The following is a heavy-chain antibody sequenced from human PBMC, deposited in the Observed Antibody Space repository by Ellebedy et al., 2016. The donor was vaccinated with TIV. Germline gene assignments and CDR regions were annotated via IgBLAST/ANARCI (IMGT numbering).Heavy chain of an antibody. V-gene: IGHV5-10-1*01. CDR2: IDPTDSYS. D-gene: IGHD4-17*01. Sequence: GESLKISCQGSGHSFTGYWISWVRQLPGKGLEWMGRIDPTDSYSDYSPSFQGHVHFSADMSIYTAYLQWGSLKASDTAMYYCASHHDFGDYVGSFHHWGQGTPVTVSS. J-gene: IGHJ4*02. CDR3: ASHHDFGDYVGSFHH. CDR1: GHSFTGYW.